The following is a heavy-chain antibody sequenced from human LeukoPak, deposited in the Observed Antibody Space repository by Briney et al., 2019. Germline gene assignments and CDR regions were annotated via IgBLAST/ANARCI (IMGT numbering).Heavy chain of an antibody. J-gene: IGHJ4*02. Sequence: SETLSLTCAVYGGSFSGYYWSWIRQPPGKGLEWIGEINHSGSTNYNPSLKSRVTISVDTSKNQFSLKLSSVTAADTAVYYCARSDIVATVDYWGQGTPVTVSS. V-gene: IGHV4-34*01. CDR3: ARSDIVATVDY. CDR1: GGSFSGYY. D-gene: IGHD5-12*01. CDR2: INHSGST.